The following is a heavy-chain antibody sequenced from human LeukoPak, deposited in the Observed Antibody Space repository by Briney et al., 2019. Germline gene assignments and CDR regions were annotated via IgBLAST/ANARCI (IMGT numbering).Heavy chain of an antibody. Sequence: PGGSLRLSCAASGFTFSSYAMSWVRQAPGKGLEWVSAISGSGGSTYYADSVKGRFTISRDNPKNTLYLQMNSLRAEDTAVYYCAKDNYGSGSYYSYYFDYWGQGTLVTVSS. D-gene: IGHD3-10*01. J-gene: IGHJ4*02. V-gene: IGHV3-23*01. CDR1: GFTFSSYA. CDR2: ISGSGGST. CDR3: AKDNYGSGSYYSYYFDY.